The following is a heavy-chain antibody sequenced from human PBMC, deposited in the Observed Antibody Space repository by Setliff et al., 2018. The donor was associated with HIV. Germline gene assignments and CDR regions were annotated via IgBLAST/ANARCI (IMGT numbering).Heavy chain of an antibody. V-gene: IGHV1-69*13. Sequence: SVKVSCKASGGTFSDYAIYWVRQAPGQGLEWMGGIIPIYGTANYAQKFQGRVTLTADESTSTAYMELSGLKSEDTALYYCASAPPDIVATSDYWYFDVWGRGTLVTVSS. CDR1: GGTFSDYA. CDR3: ASAPPDIVATSDYWYFDV. CDR2: IIPIYGTA. J-gene: IGHJ2*01. D-gene: IGHD5-12*01.